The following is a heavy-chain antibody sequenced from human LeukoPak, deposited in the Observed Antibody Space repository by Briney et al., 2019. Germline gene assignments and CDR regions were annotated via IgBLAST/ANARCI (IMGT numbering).Heavy chain of an antibody. J-gene: IGHJ4*02. D-gene: IGHD5-24*01. CDR2: MNPNSGNT. CDR3: ARVVGTATIYY. Sequence: ASVKVSCKASGYTFTSYDINWVRQATGQGLEWMGWMNPNSGNTGYAQKSQGRVTITRNTSISTAYMELSSLRSEDTAVYYCARVVGTATIYYWGQGTLVTVSS. CDR1: GYTFTSYD. V-gene: IGHV1-8*03.